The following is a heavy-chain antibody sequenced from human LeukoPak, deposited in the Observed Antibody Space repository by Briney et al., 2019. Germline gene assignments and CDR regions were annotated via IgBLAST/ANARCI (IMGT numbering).Heavy chain of an antibody. CDR2: INPNSGGT. CDR1: GYTFTGYY. V-gene: IGHV1-2*02. CDR3: ARGSTVVTLPFYYGMDV. Sequence: ASVKVSCKASGYTFTGYYMHWVRQAPGQGLEWMGWINPNSGGTNYAQKFQGRATMTRDTSISTAYMELSRLRSDDTAVYYCARGSTVVTLPFYYGMDVWGQGTTVTVSS. J-gene: IGHJ6*02. D-gene: IGHD4-23*01.